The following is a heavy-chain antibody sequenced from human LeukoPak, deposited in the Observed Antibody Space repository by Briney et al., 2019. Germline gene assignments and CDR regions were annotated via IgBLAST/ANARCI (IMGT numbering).Heavy chain of an antibody. Sequence: GGSLRLSCAASGFTFSSYAMSWVRQAPGKGLEWVSAISGSGGSTYYADSVKGRFTISRDNSKNTLYLQMGCLRAEDMAVYYCARGSGYQDYWGQGTLVTASS. CDR3: ARGSGYQDY. J-gene: IGHJ4*02. V-gene: IGHV3-23*01. CDR1: GFTFSSYA. D-gene: IGHD3-22*01. CDR2: ISGSGGST.